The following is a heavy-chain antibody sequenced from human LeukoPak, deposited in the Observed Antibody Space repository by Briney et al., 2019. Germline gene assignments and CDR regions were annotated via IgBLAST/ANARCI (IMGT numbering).Heavy chain of an antibody. V-gene: IGHV1-46*01. CDR3: ASSSPRFGELSRLDYYYYMDV. J-gene: IGHJ6*03. D-gene: IGHD3-10*01. CDR2: INPSGGST. CDR1: GYTFTNYA. Sequence: ASVKVSCKASGYTFTNYAISWVRQAPGQGLEWMGIINPSGGSTSYAQKFQGRVTITADESTSTAYMELSSLRSEDTAVYYCASSSPRFGELSRLDYYYYMDVWGKGTTVTISS.